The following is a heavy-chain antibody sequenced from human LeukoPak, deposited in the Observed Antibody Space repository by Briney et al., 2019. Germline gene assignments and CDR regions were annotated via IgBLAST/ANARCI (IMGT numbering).Heavy chain of an antibody. CDR1: GYRFTSYL. D-gene: IGHD4-17*01. Sequence: GESLKISCKASGYRFTSYLIGWVRQMPGKGLEWMGIIYPGDSDTRYSPSFQGQVTISADKSISTAYLQWSSLKASDTAMYYCARPEENGDYVHDAFDIWGQGTMVTVSS. CDR3: ARPEENGDYVHDAFDI. J-gene: IGHJ3*02. V-gene: IGHV5-51*01. CDR2: IYPGDSDT.